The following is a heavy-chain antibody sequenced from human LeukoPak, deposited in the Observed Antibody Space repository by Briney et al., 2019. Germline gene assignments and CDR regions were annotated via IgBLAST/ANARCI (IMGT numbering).Heavy chain of an antibody. V-gene: IGHV3-30*02. CDR1: GFTFSSST. CDR2: IRYDGSNK. D-gene: IGHD1-1*01. Sequence: GGSLRLSCAASGFTFSSSTMHWVRQPPGKELEWVAFIRYDGSNKYHADSVKGRFTISRDNSKNTVYLQMNSLRAEDTAVYFCAKEYGYDYNYYYSMDVWGKGTTVTISS. CDR3: AKEYGYDYNYYYSMDV. J-gene: IGHJ6*03.